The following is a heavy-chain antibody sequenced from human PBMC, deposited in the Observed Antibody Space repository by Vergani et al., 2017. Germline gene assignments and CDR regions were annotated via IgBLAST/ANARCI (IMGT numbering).Heavy chain of an antibody. CDR1: GFTFSSYA. Sequence: EVQLLESGGGLVQPGGSLRLSCAASGFTFSSYAMSWVRQAPGKGLEWVSAISGSGGSTYYADSVKGRFTISRDNSKNTLYLQMNSLRAEDTAVYYFARGVGQWLAFWGSYYMDVWGKGITVTVSS. D-gene: IGHD6-19*01. CDR2: ISGSGGST. CDR3: ARGVGQWLAFWGSYYMDV. V-gene: IGHV3-23*01. J-gene: IGHJ6*03.